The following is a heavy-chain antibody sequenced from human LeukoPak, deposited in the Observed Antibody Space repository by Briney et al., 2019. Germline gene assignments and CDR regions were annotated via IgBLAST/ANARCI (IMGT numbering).Heavy chain of an antibody. CDR1: VGSVNSYF. J-gene: IGHJ4*02. V-gene: IGHV4-59*02. CDR2: IYYSGST. D-gene: IGHD6-13*01. Sequence: SETLSLTCTVSVGSVNSYFWSWIRQPPGKGLEWIGYIYYSGSTNYNPSLKSRVTISVDTSKNQFSLKLSSVTAADTAVYYCARVGGGYSSSWVLWGQGTLVTVSS. CDR3: ARVGGGYSSSWVL.